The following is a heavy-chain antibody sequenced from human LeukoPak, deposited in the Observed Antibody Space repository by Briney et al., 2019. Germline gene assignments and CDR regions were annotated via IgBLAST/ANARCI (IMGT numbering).Heavy chain of an antibody. CDR3: ASDRYRSVCMDV. V-gene: IGHV3-53*01. J-gene: IGHJ6*02. D-gene: IGHD6-19*01. CDR2: MYADGST. Sequence: TGGSLRLSCAASGLTVGINYMSWVRQAPGKGLEWVSFMYADGSTDYADSVKGRFTISRDNSKNTPYLQMNTLRAEDTALYYCASDRYRSVCMDVWGQGTTVTVS. CDR1: GLTVGINY.